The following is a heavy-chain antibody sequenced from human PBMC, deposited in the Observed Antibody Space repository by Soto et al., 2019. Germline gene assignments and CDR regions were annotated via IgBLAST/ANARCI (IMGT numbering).Heavy chain of an antibody. CDR3: ARAPMTVVVIITGAFDV. CDR1: GFSLSTRGVG. D-gene: IGHD3-22*01. CDR2: IYWDDDK. V-gene: IGHV2-5*02. Sequence: QITLKESGPTLVKPTQTLTLTCTFSGFSLSTRGVGVGWIRQPPGQALEWLALIYWDDDKRYSPSLKSRLTITKDTSKNQVVLTMTNMDPVDTATYYCARAPMTVVVIITGAFDVWGQGTMVTVSS. J-gene: IGHJ3*01.